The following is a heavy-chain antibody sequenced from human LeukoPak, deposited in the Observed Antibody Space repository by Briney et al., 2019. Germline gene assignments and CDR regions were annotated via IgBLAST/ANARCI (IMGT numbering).Heavy chain of an antibody. CDR2: IYSGDIT. J-gene: IGHJ4*02. D-gene: IGHD3-9*01. CDR3: ASGDFDILTCDY. CDR1: GFTARSNY. Sequence: GGSLRLSCAASGFTARSNYTSWVCQAPGKGVGGVSFIYSGDITNYADSVKCRFTFSRDNSKNTVYLQMNSLRAEESAVYYWASGDFDILTCDYWGQGSLVTVSS. V-gene: IGHV3-66*01.